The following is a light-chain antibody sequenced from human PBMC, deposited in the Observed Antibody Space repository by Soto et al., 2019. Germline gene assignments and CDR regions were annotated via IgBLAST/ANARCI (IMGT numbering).Light chain of an antibody. J-gene: IGLJ2*01. CDR1: SSDVGGYNY. V-gene: IGLV2-14*01. Sequence: QSALTQPASVSGSPGQSITISCTGTSSDVGGYNYVSWYQQHPGIAPKLLIYDVTNRPSGVSNRFSGSKSGNTASLTISGLQAEDEADYYCSSYTSSSTLVFGGGTKVPVL. CDR2: DVT. CDR3: SSYTSSSTLV.